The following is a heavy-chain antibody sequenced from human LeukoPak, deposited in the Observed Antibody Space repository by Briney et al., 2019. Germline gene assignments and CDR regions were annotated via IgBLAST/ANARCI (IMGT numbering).Heavy chain of an antibody. CDR3: ATPVDYGDYWYFDL. CDR1: GGSISSYY. CDR2: IYYSGST. J-gene: IGHJ2*01. V-gene: IGHV4-39*01. Sequence: PSETLSLTCTVSGGSISSYYWGWIRQPPGKGLEWIGSIYYSGSTYYNPSLKSRVTISVDTSKNQFSLKLSSVTAADTAVYYCATPVDYGDYWYFDLWGRGTLVTVSS. D-gene: IGHD4-17*01.